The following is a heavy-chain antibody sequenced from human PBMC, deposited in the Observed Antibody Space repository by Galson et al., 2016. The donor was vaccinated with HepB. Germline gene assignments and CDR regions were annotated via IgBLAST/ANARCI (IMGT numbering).Heavy chain of an antibody. D-gene: IGHD1-26*01. Sequence: SLRLSCAASGFTFSDYYMSWIRQAPGKGLEWVSYISSTGIKIYYADSVKGRFTIFRDNANNSLYLQMNSLRAEDTAIYYCARGRGGSYVDYWGQGTLITVSS. V-gene: IGHV3-11*01. J-gene: IGHJ4*02. CDR3: ARGRGGSYVDY. CDR1: GFTFSDYY. CDR2: ISSTGIKI.